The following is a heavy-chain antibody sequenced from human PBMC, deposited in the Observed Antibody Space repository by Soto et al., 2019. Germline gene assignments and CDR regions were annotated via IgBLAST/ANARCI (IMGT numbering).Heavy chain of an antibody. V-gene: IGHV1-3*01. J-gene: IGHJ4*02. CDR2: INAGNGNT. CDR1: GYTFTSYA. CDR3: ARADAGVVNPFDY. D-gene: IGHD3-3*01. Sequence: ASVKVSCKASGYTFTSYAMHWVRQAPGQRLEWMGWINAGNGNTKYSQKFQGRVTITRDTSASTAYMELSSLRSEATAVEYCARADAGVVNPFDYWGQGTLVTVSS.